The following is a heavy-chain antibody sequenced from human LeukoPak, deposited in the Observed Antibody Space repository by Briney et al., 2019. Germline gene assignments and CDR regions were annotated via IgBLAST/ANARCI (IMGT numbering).Heavy chain of an antibody. J-gene: IGHJ4*02. Sequence: GGSLRLSCEASGFTFSSYWMHWVRQVPGEGLVWVSLTDSDGSSTTYPDSVKGRFTISRDNAKNTLNLQMNSLRVEDTAVYYCVREGRVTGYDFAYWGQGTLVTVSS. CDR2: TDSDGSST. D-gene: IGHD5-12*01. V-gene: IGHV3-74*03. CDR1: GFTFSSYW. CDR3: VREGRVTGYDFAY.